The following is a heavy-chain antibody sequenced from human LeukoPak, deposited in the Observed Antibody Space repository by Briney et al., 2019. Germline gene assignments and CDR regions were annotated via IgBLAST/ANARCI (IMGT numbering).Heavy chain of an antibody. Sequence: PGGSLRLSCAASGFTFSDYYMSWIRQAPGKGLEWVSSISSSSSYIYYADSVKGRFTISRDNAKNSLYLQMNSLRAEDTAVYYCARDPAVAGTAYFDYWGQGTLVTVSS. D-gene: IGHD6-19*01. J-gene: IGHJ4*02. CDR2: ISSSSSYI. CDR1: GFTFSDYY. CDR3: ARDPAVAGTAYFDY. V-gene: IGHV3-11*06.